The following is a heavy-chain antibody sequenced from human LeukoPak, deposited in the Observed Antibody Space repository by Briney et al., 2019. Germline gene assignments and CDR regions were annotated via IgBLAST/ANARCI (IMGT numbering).Heavy chain of an antibody. CDR1: GFTFSSYA. CDR2: ISGSGGST. Sequence: GGSLRLSCAAFGFTFSSYAMSWVRQAPGKGLEWVSAISGSGGSTYYADSVKGRFTISRDNSKNTLYLQMNSLRAEDTAVYYCAKPVEGGSSGYYQPGYFDYWGQGTLVTVSS. CDR3: AKPVEGGSSGYYQPGYFDY. D-gene: IGHD3-22*01. J-gene: IGHJ4*02. V-gene: IGHV3-23*01.